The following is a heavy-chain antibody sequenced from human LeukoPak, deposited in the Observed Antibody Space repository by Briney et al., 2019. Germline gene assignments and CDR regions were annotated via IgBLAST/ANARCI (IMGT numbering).Heavy chain of an antibody. CDR3: GRDIRGGVDY. CDR2: IQQDGGQK. Sequence: GGSLRLSCAASGFTFSNYWMSWVRQAPGKGLEWVANIQQDGGQKYYVDSVKGRFTISRDNAKNSLYLQMNSLGAGDTAVYYCGRDIRGGVDYWGQGALVTVCS. CDR1: GFTFSNYW. V-gene: IGHV3-7*04. J-gene: IGHJ4*02. D-gene: IGHD3-10*01.